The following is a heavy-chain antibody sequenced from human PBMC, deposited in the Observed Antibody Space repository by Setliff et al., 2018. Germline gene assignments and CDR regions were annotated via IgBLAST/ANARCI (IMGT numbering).Heavy chain of an antibody. Sequence: SETPSLTCGASGGSFSDYYWSWIRQPPGKGLEWIGEINHSGSTKCNPSLKSRVTISVDTSKNQFSLELTSVTAADTAVYYCARMSGFQYMDVWGKGTTVTVSS. CDR2: INHSGST. V-gene: IGHV4-34*01. CDR1: GGSFSDYY. CDR3: ARMSGFQYMDV. J-gene: IGHJ6*03. D-gene: IGHD3-3*01.